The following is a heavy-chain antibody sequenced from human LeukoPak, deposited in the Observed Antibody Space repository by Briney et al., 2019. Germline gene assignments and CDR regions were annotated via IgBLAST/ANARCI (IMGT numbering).Heavy chain of an antibody. Sequence: PGGSLRLSCAASGFTFSSYAMHWVRQAPGKGLEYVSAISSNGGSTYYANSVKGRFTISRDNSKNTLYLQMGSLRAEDMAVYYCARGPKGYSYGPRFFDYWGQGTLVTVSS. J-gene: IGHJ4*02. CDR1: GFTFSSYA. V-gene: IGHV3-64*01. CDR3: ARGPKGYSYGPRFFDY. D-gene: IGHD5-18*01. CDR2: ISSNGGST.